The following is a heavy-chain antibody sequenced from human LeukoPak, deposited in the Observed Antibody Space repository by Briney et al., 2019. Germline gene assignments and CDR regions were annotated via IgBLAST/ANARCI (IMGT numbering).Heavy chain of an antibody. V-gene: IGHV3-7*04. CDR1: GFTFSSYW. CDR2: IKQDGSEK. J-gene: IGHJ4*02. D-gene: IGHD1-26*01. Sequence: GGSLRLSCAASGFTFSSYWMTWVRQAPGKGLEWVAKIKQDGSEKYYVDSVKGRFTISRDNAKNTLYLQMNSLRAEDTAVYYCARSYSGAYDYWGQGTLVTVSS. CDR3: ARSYSGAYDY.